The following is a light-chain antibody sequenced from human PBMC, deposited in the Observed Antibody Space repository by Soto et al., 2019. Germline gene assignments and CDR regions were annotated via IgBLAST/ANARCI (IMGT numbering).Light chain of an antibody. CDR1: QSVGNTY. CDR2: GAS. J-gene: IGKJ4*01. CDR3: QQYGSSLN. V-gene: IGKV3-20*01. Sequence: EIVLTQSPGTLSLSPGERATLSCRASQSVGNTYLAWYQQKPGQAPRLLIYGASNRATGIPDRFRGRGAVTDFTLTISRLEPEDFAVYYCQQYGSSLNFGGGTKVEIK.